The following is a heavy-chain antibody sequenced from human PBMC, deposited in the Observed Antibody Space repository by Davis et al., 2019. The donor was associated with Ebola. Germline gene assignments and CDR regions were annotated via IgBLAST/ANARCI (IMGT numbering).Heavy chain of an antibody. J-gene: IGHJ4*02. CDR2: IDPSDSKT. CDR3: SGFGLE. D-gene: IGHD3/OR15-3a*01. V-gene: IGHV5-10-1*01. CDR1: GYSFTSYW. Sequence: GGSLRLSCKGSGYSFTSYWISWVRQMPGKGLEWMGRIDPSDSKTDYSPSFQGHVTISVDKSISTVYLHWSSLKASDTAMYYCSGFGLEWGQGTLVTVSS.